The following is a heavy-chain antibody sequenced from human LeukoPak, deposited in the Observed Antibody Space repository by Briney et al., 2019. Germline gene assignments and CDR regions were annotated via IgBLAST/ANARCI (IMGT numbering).Heavy chain of an antibody. J-gene: IGHJ4*02. Sequence: GGSLRLSCAASGFTFSSYGMHWVRQAPGKGLEWVAVIWYDGSNKYYADSVKGRFTTSRDNSKSTLYLQMDSLRAEGTAVYYCASPNSMAGTHYFHYWGQGALVTVSS. CDR3: ASPNSMAGTHYFHY. V-gene: IGHV3-33*01. CDR1: GFTFSSYG. D-gene: IGHD6-19*01. CDR2: IWYDGSNK.